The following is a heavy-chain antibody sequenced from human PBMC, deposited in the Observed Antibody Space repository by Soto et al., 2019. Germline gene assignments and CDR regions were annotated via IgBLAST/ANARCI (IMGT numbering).Heavy chain of an antibody. CDR2: ISGSGGST. J-gene: IGHJ5*02. V-gene: IGHV3-23*01. Sequence: GGSLRLSCAASGFTFSSYAMSWVRQAPGKGLEWVSAISGSGGSTYYADSVKGRFTISRDKAKNTLYLQMNSLRAEDTAVYYCAKALVPAAGNWFDPWGQRTLVTVSS. CDR1: GFTFSSYA. D-gene: IGHD2-2*01. CDR3: AKALVPAAGNWFDP.